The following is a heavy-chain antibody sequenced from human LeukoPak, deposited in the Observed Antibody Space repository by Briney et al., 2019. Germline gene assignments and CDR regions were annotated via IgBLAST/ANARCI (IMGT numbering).Heavy chain of an antibody. V-gene: IGHV3-7*01. CDR2: IKKDGCEK. D-gene: IGHD3-16*01. Sequence: GGPLRLSCVPSGFTFSYSWMRWVRQPPGKGLEWMAGIKKDGCEKEFEASVKGRFTISRDNAKNSLFLQMDGLRAEDTAVYYCATYTNWVAGDVWGRGST. CDR1: GFTFSYSW. CDR3: ATYTNWVAGDV. J-gene: IGHJ6*01.